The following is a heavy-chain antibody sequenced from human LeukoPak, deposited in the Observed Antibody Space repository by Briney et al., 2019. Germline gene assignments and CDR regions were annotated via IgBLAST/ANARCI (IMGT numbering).Heavy chain of an antibody. CDR2: IYSGGST. V-gene: IGHV3-53*01. CDR3: AGADGTGGPYDY. Sequence: GGSLRLSCAVSGFTVSSNYMSWVRQAPGKELEWVSVIYSGGSTHYADSVKGRFTISRDNSKNTVFLQMNSLRAEDTAVYYCAGADGTGGPYDYWGQGTLVTVSS. CDR1: GFTVSSNY. D-gene: IGHD3/OR15-3a*01. J-gene: IGHJ4*02.